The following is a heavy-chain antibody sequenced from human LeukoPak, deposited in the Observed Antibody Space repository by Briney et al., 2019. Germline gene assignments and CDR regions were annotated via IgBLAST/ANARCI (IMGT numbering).Heavy chain of an antibody. J-gene: IGHJ4*02. CDR3: ARGGTVVEFDY. CDR2: INPNSGGT. D-gene: IGHD4-23*01. V-gene: IGHV1-2*02. Sequence: ASVKVSCKASGYTFTGYYMHWVRQAPGQGLEWMGWINPNSGGTNCAQKFQGRVTMTRDTSISTAYMELSRLRSDDTAVYYCARGGTVVEFDYWGQGTLVTVSS. CDR1: GYTFTGYY.